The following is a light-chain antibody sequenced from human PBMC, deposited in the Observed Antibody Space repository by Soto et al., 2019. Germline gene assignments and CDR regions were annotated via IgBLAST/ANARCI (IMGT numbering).Light chain of an antibody. CDR1: QTINTY. Sequence: DLPMTQSPSSLSASVGDRVTITCRAGQTINTYLNWYQQKPGKAPKFLIYDASHLQTGVPSRFSGSGSGTDFTLTINGLQPEDFATYYCQQCYSTPLTFGGGTKVEI. CDR2: DAS. V-gene: IGKV1-39*01. CDR3: QQCYSTPLT. J-gene: IGKJ4*01.